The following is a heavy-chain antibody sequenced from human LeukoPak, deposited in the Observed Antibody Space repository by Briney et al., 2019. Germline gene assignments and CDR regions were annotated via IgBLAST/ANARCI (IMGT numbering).Heavy chain of an antibody. CDR2: IYYSGST. V-gene: IGHV4-59*11. CDR3: ARLSRGEDYFDY. D-gene: IGHD3-16*01. CDR1: GGSISSHY. J-gene: IGHJ4*02. Sequence: PSETLSLTCTVSGGSISSHYWSWIRQPPGKGLEWIGYIYYSGSTNYNPSLKSRVTISVDTSKNQLSLKLSSVTAADTAVYYCARLSRGEDYFDYWGQGTLVTVSS.